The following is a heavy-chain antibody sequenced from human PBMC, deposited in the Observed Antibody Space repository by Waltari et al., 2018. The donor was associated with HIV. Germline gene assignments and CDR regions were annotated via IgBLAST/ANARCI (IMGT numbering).Heavy chain of an antibody. Sequence: QVQLVQSGSELKKPGASVKVSCEASGYTLTNHAMNWVRQAPGQGLEWVGWINTKTGNPTYAQGFTGRFVFSLDTSVSTAYLQISSLKAEYTAVYYCARGPGRSLDYWGQGTLVTVSS. CDR2: INTKTGNP. D-gene: IGHD3-10*01. J-gene: IGHJ4*02. CDR1: GYTLTNHA. CDR3: ARGPGRSLDY. V-gene: IGHV7-4-1*02.